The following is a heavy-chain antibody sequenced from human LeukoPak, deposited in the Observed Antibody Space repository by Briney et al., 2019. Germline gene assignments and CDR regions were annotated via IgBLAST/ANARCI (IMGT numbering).Heavy chain of an antibody. J-gene: IGHJ4*02. Sequence: PGGSLRLSCAASGFTFSSYCMHWVRQAPGKGLERVAIIWYYGNNKHYAYSVKGRFTISRDNYKSTLYVEMNSLRDEDTAVYYCARDGAYCDGGSCYSGYCDYWGQGTLVTVSS. V-gene: IGHV3-33*01. CDR2: IWYYGNNK. CDR1: GFTFSSYC. CDR3: ARDGAYCDGGSCYSGYCDY. D-gene: IGHD2-15*01.